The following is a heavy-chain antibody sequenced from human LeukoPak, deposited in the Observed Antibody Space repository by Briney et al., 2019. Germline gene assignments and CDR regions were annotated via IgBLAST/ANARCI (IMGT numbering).Heavy chain of an antibody. J-gene: IGHJ6*02. CDR3: ARGPRAYYYDTRGGMDV. Sequence: SETLSLICTVSGGSISSYYWSWIRQPPGKGLEWIGYIYYSGSTNYNPSLKSRVTISVDTSKNQFSLKLSSVTAADTAVYYCARGPRAYYYDTRGGMDVWGQGTTVTVSS. CDR2: IYYSGST. CDR1: GGSISSYY. D-gene: IGHD3-22*01. V-gene: IGHV4-59*01.